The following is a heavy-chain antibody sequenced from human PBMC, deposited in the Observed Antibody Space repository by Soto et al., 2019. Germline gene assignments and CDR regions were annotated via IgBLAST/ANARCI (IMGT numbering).Heavy chain of an antibody. CDR2: ISYDGSDK. D-gene: IGHD1-1*01. V-gene: IGHV3-30*18. J-gene: IGHJ4*01. CDR3: AKALIEFAPGSYDY. Sequence: QVQLVESGGGVVQPGRSLRLSCAASGFTFSSYAMHWVRQAPGKGLEWVAVISYDGSDKYYADSVKGRFTISRDNSKNTLDLRMDMLRADNTAVYYCAKALIEFAPGSYDYWGHGTLIPVSS. CDR1: GFTFSSYA.